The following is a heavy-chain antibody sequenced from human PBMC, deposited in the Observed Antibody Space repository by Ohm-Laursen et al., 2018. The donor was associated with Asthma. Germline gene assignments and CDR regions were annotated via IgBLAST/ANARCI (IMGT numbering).Heavy chain of an antibody. D-gene: IGHD1-26*01. Sequence: SLRLSCAASGFTFSSYAMSWVRQAPGKGLEWVSAISASGVTTYYADSVKGRFTISRDNSKNTLYLQMNSLRAEDTAIYYCAKSGSYYITWFDPWGLGTLVTVSS. J-gene: IGHJ5*02. CDR3: AKSGSYYITWFDP. V-gene: IGHV3-23*01. CDR2: ISASGVTT. CDR1: GFTFSSYA.